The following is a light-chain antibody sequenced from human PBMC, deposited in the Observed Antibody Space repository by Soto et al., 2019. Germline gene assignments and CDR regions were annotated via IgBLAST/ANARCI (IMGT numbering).Light chain of an antibody. CDR2: DVS. J-gene: IGLJ1*01. V-gene: IGLV2-14*03. CDR3: SSFTGTNTLYV. CDR1: SSDVGAYKY. Sequence: QSVLTQPASVSGSPGQSVTISCTGTSSDVGAYKYVSWYQKHPGKAPKLMIYDVSNRPSGISNRFSGSKSGNTAFLTISGLQPEDEADYYCSSFTGTNTLYVFGTGTKLTVL.